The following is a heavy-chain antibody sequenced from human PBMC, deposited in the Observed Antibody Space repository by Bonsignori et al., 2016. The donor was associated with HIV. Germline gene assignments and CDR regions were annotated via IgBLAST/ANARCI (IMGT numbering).Heavy chain of an antibody. J-gene: IGHJ4*01. D-gene: IGHD3-22*01. V-gene: IGHV3-23*01. CDR2: ISGSGGGT. CDR3: AKGDHSSGYCSFDY. CDR1: GFTFSNYA. Sequence: GGSLRLSCAASGFTFSNYAMNWVRQAPGKGLEWVSAISGSGGGTAYADSVKGRFTISRDNAKNTVYLQMNSLRAEDTAVYYCAKGDHSSGYCSFDYWGQGTLVTVSS.